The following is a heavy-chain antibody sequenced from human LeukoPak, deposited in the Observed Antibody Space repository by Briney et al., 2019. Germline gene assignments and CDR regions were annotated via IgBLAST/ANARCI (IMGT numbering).Heavy chain of an antibody. CDR2: IGTAGDP. V-gene: IGHV3-13*05. J-gene: IGHJ6*02. CDR1: GFTFTSYD. CDR3: ARLQRYVSDYYYGMDV. Sequence: GGSLRLSCAASGFTFTSYDMHWVRQATGKGLEWVSAIGTAGDPYYPGSVKGRFTISRDNAKNSLYLQVNSLRADDTAVYYCARLQRYVSDYYYGMDVWGQGTTVTVSS. D-gene: IGHD5-24*01.